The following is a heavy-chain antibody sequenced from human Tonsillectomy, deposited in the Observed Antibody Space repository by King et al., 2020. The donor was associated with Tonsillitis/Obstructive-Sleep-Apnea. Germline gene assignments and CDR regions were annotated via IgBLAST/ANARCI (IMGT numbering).Heavy chain of an antibody. CDR3: ARESGGVAGAFII. Sequence: VQLVESGGGVVQPGRSLRLSCAASEFTFSSYAMHWVRQAPGKGLEWVAFISYDGSDKFYADSVKGRFTISRDNSKNTLYLEMNSLRTEDTAVYYCARESGGVAGAFIIWGQGTMVTVSS. CDR2: ISYDGSDK. V-gene: IGHV3-30*04. D-gene: IGHD3-16*01. J-gene: IGHJ3*02. CDR1: EFTFSSYA.